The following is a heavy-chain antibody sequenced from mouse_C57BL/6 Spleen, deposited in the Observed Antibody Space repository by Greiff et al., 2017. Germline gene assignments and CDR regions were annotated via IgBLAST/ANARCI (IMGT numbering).Heavy chain of an antibody. CDR1: GYTFTSYW. CDR2: IDPSDSYT. D-gene: IGHD3-1*01. J-gene: IGHJ2*01. V-gene: IGHV1-69*01. Sequence: VKLQQPGAELVMPGASVKLSCKASGYTFTSYWMHWVKQRPGQGLEWIGEIDPSDSYTNYNQKFKGKSTLTVDKSSSTAYMQLSSLTSEDSAVYYCARSPRYYFDYWGQGTTLTVSS. CDR3: ARSPRYYFDY.